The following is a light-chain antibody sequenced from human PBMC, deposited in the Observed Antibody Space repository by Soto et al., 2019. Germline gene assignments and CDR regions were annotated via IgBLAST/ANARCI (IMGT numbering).Light chain of an antibody. V-gene: IGKV1-5*03. CDR2: KAS. J-gene: IGKJ1*01. CDR3: QQYNSYPT. CDR1: QSISSW. Sequence: DIHMTQSPSTLSASVGDRVTLTCRASQSISSWLAWYQQKPGKAPKLLIYKASSLESGVPSRFSGSGSGTEFTLTISSLQPDDFATYYCQQYNSYPTFGQGTKVDIK.